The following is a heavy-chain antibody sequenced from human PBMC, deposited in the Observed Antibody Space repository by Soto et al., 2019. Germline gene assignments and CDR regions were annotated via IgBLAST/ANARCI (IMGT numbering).Heavy chain of an antibody. D-gene: IGHD6-13*01. CDR1: VFSVTNYG. CDR3: ARIESIARNWFDP. Sequence: PGEALKISCNTSVFSVTNYGISWVRHVPVKGLEWMGNIDPVDSYVNYSPSFQGHVTFSVDTSISTAFLHWSSLQASDSATYFCARIESIARNWFDPWGQGTLVTSPQ. J-gene: IGHJ5*02. CDR2: IDPVDSYV. V-gene: IGHV5-10-1*01.